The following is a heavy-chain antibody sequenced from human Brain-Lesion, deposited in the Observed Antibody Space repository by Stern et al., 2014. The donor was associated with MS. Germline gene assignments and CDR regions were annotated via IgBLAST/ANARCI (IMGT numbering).Heavy chain of an antibody. D-gene: IGHD6-19*01. V-gene: IGHV5-51*01. CDR3: ARTYSSGWYGGHAFDI. CDR1: GYRFDNYW. CDR2: IYTAESET. J-gene: IGHJ3*02. Sequence: EVQLVESGAEVKKPGESLKISCKGSGYRFDNYWIGWVRQKPGKGLEWMGIIYTAESETRDSPSPQGQVTISADKSISTVYLQWSSLKASDTAMYYCARTYSSGWYGGHAFDIWGQGTMVTVSS.